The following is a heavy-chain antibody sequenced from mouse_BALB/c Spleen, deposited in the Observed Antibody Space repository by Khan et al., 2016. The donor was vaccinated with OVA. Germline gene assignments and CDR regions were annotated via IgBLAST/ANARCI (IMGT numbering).Heavy chain of an antibody. CDR3: ARGNYYGSTSCFGY. J-gene: IGHJ3*01. V-gene: IGHV1-84*02. CDR1: GYIFTDYY. D-gene: IGHD1-1*01. CDR2: IYPGSGNT. Sequence: QVQLQQSGPELVKPVASVKISCKASGYIFTDYYMNWVKQKPGQGLEWIGWIYPGSGNTKYNENFKGKATLTVDTSSSTAYMQLTSLTSEDTAVYFCARGNYYGSTSCFGYWGQGTLVTVST.